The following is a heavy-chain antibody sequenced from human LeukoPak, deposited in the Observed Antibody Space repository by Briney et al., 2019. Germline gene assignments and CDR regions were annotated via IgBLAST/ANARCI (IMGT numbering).Heavy chain of an antibody. CDR3: AGESGSYYVLDY. CDR2: IIPIFGTA. V-gene: IGHV1-69*13. CDR1: GGTFSSYA. J-gene: IGHJ4*02. D-gene: IGHD1-26*01. Sequence: SVKVSCKASGGTFSSYAISWVRQAPGQGLEWMGGIIPIFGTANYAQKFQGRVTITADESTSTAYMELSSLRSEDTAVYYCAGESGSYYVLDYWGQGTLVTVSS.